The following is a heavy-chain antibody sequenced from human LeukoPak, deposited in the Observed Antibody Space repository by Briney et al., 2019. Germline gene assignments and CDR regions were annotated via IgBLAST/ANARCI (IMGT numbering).Heavy chain of an antibody. D-gene: IGHD6-13*01. Sequence: EINHSGSTNYNPSLKSRVTISVDTSKNQFSLKLSSVTAADTAVYYCARSSRIAAAGFFFDYWGQGTLVTVSS. V-gene: IGHV4-34*01. CDR3: ARSSRIAAAGFFFDY. CDR2: INHSGST. J-gene: IGHJ4*02.